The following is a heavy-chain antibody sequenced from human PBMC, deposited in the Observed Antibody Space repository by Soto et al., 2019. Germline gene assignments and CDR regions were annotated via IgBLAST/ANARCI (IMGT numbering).Heavy chain of an antibody. CDR2: IVPLFGTA. CDR3: ARDGDPGYSFWSGPLGGGRFDP. J-gene: IGHJ5*02. Sequence: QVQLVQSGAEVKEPGSSVNVSCKTSGATFGNTAVTWVRQAPGQSLEWIGGIVPLFGTANYAQKFRGRVTITADESTSTAYMELSSLRTDDPAVYYCARDGDPGYSFWSGPLGGGRFDPWGQGTLVTVSS. CDR1: GATFGNTA. V-gene: IGHV1-69*12. D-gene: IGHD3-3*01.